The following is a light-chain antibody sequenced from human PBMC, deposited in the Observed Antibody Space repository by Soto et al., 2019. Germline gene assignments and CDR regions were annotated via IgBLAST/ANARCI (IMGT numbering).Light chain of an antibody. CDR1: QSVSSY. CDR2: DAS. CDR3: QQRSNWPPLWT. V-gene: IGKV3-11*01. J-gene: IGKJ2*02. Sequence: EIVLTQSPATLSLSPRERATLSCRASQSVSSYLAWYQQKPGQAPRLLIYDASNRATGIPARFSGSGSGTDFTLTISSLEPEDFAVYYCQQRSNWPPLWTFGQGTKLEIK.